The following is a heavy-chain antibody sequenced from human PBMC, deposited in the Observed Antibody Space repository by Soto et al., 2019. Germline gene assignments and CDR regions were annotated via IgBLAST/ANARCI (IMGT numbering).Heavy chain of an antibody. V-gene: IGHV3-33*01. CDR1: GFTFSNYG. CDR2: IWYDGSNK. D-gene: IGHD6-19*01. Sequence: QVQLVESGGGVVQPGTSLRLSCAASGFTFSNYGMHWVRQAPGKGLEWVAIIWYDGSNKYYADSVKGRFTISRDNSKNTLDLQMSSLRAEETAVYYCASRYRRGWAPEYWGQGTLVTVSS. CDR3: ASRYRRGWAPEY. J-gene: IGHJ1*01.